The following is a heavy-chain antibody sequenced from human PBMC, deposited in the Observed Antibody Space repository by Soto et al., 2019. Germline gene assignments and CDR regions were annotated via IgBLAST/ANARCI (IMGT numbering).Heavy chain of an antibody. V-gene: IGHV4-34*01. CDR3: ARDPYYDFWSGYHPYGMDV. Sequence: XETLSLTCAFYVGSFSGYYWSWIRQPPGKWLEWIGEINHSGSTNYNPSLKSRVTISVDTSKNQFSLKLSSVTAADTAVYYCARDPYYDFWSGYHPYGMDVWGQGTTVTVSS. J-gene: IGHJ6*02. CDR2: INHSGST. D-gene: IGHD3-3*01. CDR1: VGSFSGYY.